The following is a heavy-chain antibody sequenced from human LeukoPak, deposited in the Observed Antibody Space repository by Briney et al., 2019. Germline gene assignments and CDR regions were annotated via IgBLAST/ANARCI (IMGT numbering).Heavy chain of an antibody. CDR3: AREYDFWSLHFDP. CDR2: IKQDGSEK. Sequence: PGGSLRLSCAASGFTFSSYWMSWVRQAPGKGLEWVANIKQDGSEKYYVDSVKGRFTISRDNAKNSLYLQMNSLRAEDTAVYCCAREYDFWSLHFDPWGQGTLVTVSS. V-gene: IGHV3-7*01. D-gene: IGHD3-3*01. J-gene: IGHJ5*02. CDR1: GFTFSSYW.